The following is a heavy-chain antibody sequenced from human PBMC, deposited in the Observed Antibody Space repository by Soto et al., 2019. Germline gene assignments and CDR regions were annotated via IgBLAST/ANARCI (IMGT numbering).Heavy chain of an antibody. CDR3: ARDYHDIAEARFDP. Sequence: QVQLQEWGPGLVKPSETLSLTCTVSGVSITGYYWSWIRQPPGKGLEWIGYIYSSGSTSYNPSLKSRVTISLDTPKNQFSLRVSSVTAADTALYYCARDYHDIAEARFDPWGQGTLVTVSS. V-gene: IGHV4-59*01. D-gene: IGHD3-16*01. CDR2: IYSSGST. J-gene: IGHJ5*02. CDR1: GVSITGYY.